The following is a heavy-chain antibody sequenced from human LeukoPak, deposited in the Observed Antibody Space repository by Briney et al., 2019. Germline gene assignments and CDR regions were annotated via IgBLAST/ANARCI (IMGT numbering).Heavy chain of an antibody. CDR2: IYTSGST. D-gene: IGHD3-3*01. Sequence: SETLSLTCTVSGGSISSYYWSWIRQPAGKGLEWIGRIYTSGSTNYNPSLKSRVTMSVDTSKNQFSLKLSSVIAADTAVYYCARDATTYYDFWSGYPDAFDIWGQGTMVTASS. J-gene: IGHJ3*02. CDR3: ARDATTYYDFWSGYPDAFDI. V-gene: IGHV4-4*07. CDR1: GGSISSYY.